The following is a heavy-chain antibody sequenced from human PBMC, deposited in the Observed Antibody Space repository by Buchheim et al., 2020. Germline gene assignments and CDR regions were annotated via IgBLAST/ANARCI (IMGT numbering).Heavy chain of an antibody. CDR1: GFSFSSYS. J-gene: IGHJ4*02. D-gene: IGHD2-15*01. Sequence: EVLLVESGGGLVKPGGSLRLSCAASGFSFSSYSMNWVRQAPGKGLEWVSSISSSSRHIFYADSVKGRFTISRDNAKGSLYLQMNSLRAEDTAVYYCAPYCSGGSCYSLDYWGQGTL. V-gene: IGHV3-21*01. CDR3: APYCSGGSCYSLDY. CDR2: ISSSSRHI.